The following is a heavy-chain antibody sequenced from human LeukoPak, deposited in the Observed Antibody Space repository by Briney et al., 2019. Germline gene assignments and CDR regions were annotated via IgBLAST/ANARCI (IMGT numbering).Heavy chain of an antibody. V-gene: IGHV1-2*02. CDR1: GYTFTGYY. CDR2: INPNSGGT. Sequence: ASVKVSCKASGYTFTGYYMHWVRQAPGQGLEWMGWINPNSGGTNYAQKFQGRVTMTRDTSISTAYMTLSRLRSDDTAVYYCPRVPPTTVTTFPAQVPLFGPYNWYFDLWGRGTLVTVSS. J-gene: IGHJ2*01. CDR3: PRVPPTTVTTFPAQVPLFGPYNWYFDL. D-gene: IGHD4-17*01.